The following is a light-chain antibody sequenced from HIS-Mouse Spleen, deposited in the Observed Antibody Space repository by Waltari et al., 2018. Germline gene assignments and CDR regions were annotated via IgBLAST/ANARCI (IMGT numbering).Light chain of an antibody. CDR2: VAS. V-gene: IGKV3-15*01. CDR3: QKYNNWPYT. J-gene: IGKJ2*01. CDR1: KSVSSH. Sequence: EIVMTQSPATLSVSPGDRATLSCRASKSVSSHLAWYQQQPGQAPRLRIYVASTRATGIPARVGGSGSGTEFTLTISSMQSEDFAVYCCQKYNNWPYTFGQGTKVEIK.